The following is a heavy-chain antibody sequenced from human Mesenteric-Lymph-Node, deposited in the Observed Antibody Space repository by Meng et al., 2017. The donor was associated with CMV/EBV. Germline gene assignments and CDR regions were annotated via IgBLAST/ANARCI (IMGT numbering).Heavy chain of an antibody. CDR3: AKGLDSGSHYRAFEM. CDR1: GFTFSRYG. V-gene: IGHV3-30*02. D-gene: IGHD3-22*01. J-gene: IGHJ3*02. CDR2: KRSDGGKE. Sequence: GESLKISCAASGFTFSRYGMHWVRQAPGKGLEWVGFKRSDGGKEYYADSVKGRFTVSRDNSKNTLYLQMNSLRAEDTAVYYCAKGLDSGSHYRAFEMLGQGTMVTVSS.